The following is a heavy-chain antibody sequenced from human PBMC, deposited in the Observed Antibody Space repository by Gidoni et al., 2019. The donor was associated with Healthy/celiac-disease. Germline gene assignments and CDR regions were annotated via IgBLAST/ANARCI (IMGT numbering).Heavy chain of an antibody. CDR1: VFTFISYA. CDR3: AKGSGLVVLITTASSDL. CDR2: ISGSGGST. D-gene: IGHD3-22*01. Sequence: EVQLLESGGGLVQPVGSLRRSCAASVFTFISYAMSWVRQAPGKGLEWVSGISGSGGSTYYAESVKGRFTSSRDNSRNTLYLQMNSLRAEDTAVYYCAKGSGLVVLITTASSDLWGRGTLVTVSS. V-gene: IGHV3-23*01. J-gene: IGHJ2*01.